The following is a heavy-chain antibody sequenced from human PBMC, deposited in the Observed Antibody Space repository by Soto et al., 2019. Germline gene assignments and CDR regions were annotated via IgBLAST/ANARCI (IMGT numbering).Heavy chain of an antibody. CDR2: VDPEDGET. Sequence: QVQLVQSGAEVKKPGASVKVSCQVSGYTLTELSMHWVRQAPGKGLEWMGGVDPEDGETIYAQKFQGRVTMTEDTSTDTAYMELSSLRSEDTAVDYCATPLLGYTDVPPYFDYWGQGTLVTVSS. CDR3: ATPLLGYTDVPPYFDY. J-gene: IGHJ4*02. V-gene: IGHV1-24*01. D-gene: IGHD6-25*01. CDR1: GYTLTELS.